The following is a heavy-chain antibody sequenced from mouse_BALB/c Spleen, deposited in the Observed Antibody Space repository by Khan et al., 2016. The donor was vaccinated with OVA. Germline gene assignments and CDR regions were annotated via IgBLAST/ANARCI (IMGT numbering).Heavy chain of an antibody. CDR1: GFTFSSFG. CDR3: ATYGWWD. D-gene: IGHD1-1*01. Sequence: EVELVESGGGLVQPGGSRKLSCAASGFTFSSFGMHWVRQAPEKGLEWVAYISSGSSTIYYADTVKGRFTISRDNPNNTLFLQMTSLRSEDTAMYYCATYGWWDWGAGTTVTVSS. V-gene: IGHV5-17*02. J-gene: IGHJ1*01. CDR2: ISSGSSTI.